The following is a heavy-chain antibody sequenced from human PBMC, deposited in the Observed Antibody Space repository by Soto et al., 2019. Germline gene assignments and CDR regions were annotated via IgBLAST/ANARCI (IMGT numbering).Heavy chain of an antibody. CDR1: GGSFSGYY. Sequence: SETLSLTCAVYGGSFSGYYWSWIRQPPGKGLEWIGEINHSGSTNYNPSLKSRVTISVDTSKNQFSLKLSSVTAADTAVYYCARGSLYCSSTSCPTFDYWGQGTLVTVSS. J-gene: IGHJ4*02. D-gene: IGHD2-2*01. CDR3: ARGSLYCSSTSCPTFDY. V-gene: IGHV4-34*01. CDR2: INHSGST.